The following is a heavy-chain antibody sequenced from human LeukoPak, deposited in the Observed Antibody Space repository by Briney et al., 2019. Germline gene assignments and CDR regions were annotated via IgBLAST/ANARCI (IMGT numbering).Heavy chain of an antibody. J-gene: IGHJ6*03. CDR1: GFTFSSYS. CDR2: ISSSSSYI. V-gene: IGHV3-21*01. CDR3: ARGTSYGPYYYYYYMDV. D-gene: IGHD5-18*01. Sequence: PGGSLRLSCAASGFTFSSYSMNWVRQAPGKGLEWVSSISSSSSYIYYADSVKGRFTISRDNAKNSLYLQMNSLRAEDTAVYYCARGTSYGPYYYYYYMDVWGKGTTVTISS.